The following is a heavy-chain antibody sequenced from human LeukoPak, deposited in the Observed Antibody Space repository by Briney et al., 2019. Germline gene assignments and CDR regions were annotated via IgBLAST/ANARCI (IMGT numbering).Heavy chain of an antibody. Sequence: PSETLSLTCTVSGGSIGSSSYYWGWIRQPPGKGLEWIGSIYYSGSTYYNPSLKSRVTISVDTSKNQFSLKLSSVTAADTAVYYCARGMVTTNAFDIWGQGTMVTVSS. CDR1: GGSIGSSSYY. CDR2: IYYSGST. D-gene: IGHD2-21*02. J-gene: IGHJ3*02. V-gene: IGHV4-39*07. CDR3: ARGMVTTNAFDI.